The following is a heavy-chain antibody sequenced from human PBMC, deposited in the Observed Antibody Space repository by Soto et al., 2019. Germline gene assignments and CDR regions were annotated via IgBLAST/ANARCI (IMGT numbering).Heavy chain of an antibody. CDR3: ARGPPRPYSNYRYYYYYGMDV. D-gene: IGHD4-4*01. J-gene: IGHJ6*02. CDR1: GGSISSGGYS. CDR2: IYHSGST. V-gene: IGHV4-30-2*01. Sequence: LSLTCAVSGGSISSGGYSWSWIRQPPGKGLEWIGYIYHSGSTYYNPSLKSRVTISVDRSKNQFSLKLSSVTAADTAVYYCARGPPRPYSNYRYYYYYGMDVWGQGTTVTVSS.